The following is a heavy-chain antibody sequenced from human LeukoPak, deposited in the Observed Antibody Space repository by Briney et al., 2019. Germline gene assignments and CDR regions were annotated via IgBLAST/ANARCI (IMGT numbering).Heavy chain of an antibody. CDR1: GFTFSSYA. J-gene: IGHJ4*02. CDR2: IVGSGGST. Sequence: GGSLRLSCAASGFTFSSYAMTWVRQAPGKGLEWVSGIVGSGGSTYYADSVKGRFTISRDNSKNTLYLQMNSLRAEDTAVYYCAKLGKLLRFGEVFPYHFDYWGQGTLVTVSS. CDR3: AKLGKLLRFGEVFPYHFDY. D-gene: IGHD3-10*01. V-gene: IGHV3-23*01.